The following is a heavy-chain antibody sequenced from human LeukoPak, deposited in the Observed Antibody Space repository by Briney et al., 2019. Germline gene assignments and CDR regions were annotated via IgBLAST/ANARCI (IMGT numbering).Heavy chain of an antibody. CDR3: ARVLRWRGWFDP. Sequence: SETLSLTCTVSGGSISSYYWSWIRQPPGKGLEWIGYIYYSGSTNYNPSLKSRVTISVDTSKNQFSLKLGSVTAADTAVYYCARVLRWRGWFDPWGQGTLVTVSS. CDR2: IYYSGST. CDR1: GGSISSYY. J-gene: IGHJ5*02. V-gene: IGHV4-59*01. D-gene: IGHD4-23*01.